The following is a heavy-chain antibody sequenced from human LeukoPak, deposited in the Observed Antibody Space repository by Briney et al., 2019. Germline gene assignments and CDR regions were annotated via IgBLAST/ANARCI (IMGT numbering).Heavy chain of an antibody. V-gene: IGHV3-30-3*01. CDR2: ISYDGSNK. CDR3: ARAADAFDI. Sequence: GGSLRLSCAASGFTFSSYAMHWVRQAPGKGLEWVAVISYDGSNKYYADSVKGRFTISRDNSKNTLYLQMNSLRAEDTAVYYCARAADAFDIWGQGTMVAVSS. J-gene: IGHJ3*02. CDR1: GFTFSSYA.